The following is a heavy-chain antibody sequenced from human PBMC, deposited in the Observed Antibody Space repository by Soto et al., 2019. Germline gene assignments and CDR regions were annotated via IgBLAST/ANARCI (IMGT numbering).Heavy chain of an antibody. CDR1: GGSISSGGYY. J-gene: IGHJ5*02. CDR2: IYYSGST. D-gene: IGHD2-15*01. CDR3: VRAERDCSGGSCYRARVKFDP. Sequence: SETLSLTCTVSGGSISSGGYYWSWIRQHPGKGLEWIGYIYYSGSTYYNPSLKSRVTISVDTSKNQFSLKLSSVTAADTAVYYCVRAERDCSGGSCYRARVKFDPWGQGTLVTVSS. V-gene: IGHV4-31*03.